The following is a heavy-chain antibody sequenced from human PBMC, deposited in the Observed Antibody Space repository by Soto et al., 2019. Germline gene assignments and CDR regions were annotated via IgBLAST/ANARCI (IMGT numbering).Heavy chain of an antibody. CDR1: GYSFTSYW. CDR2: IDPSDSYT. J-gene: IGHJ6*02. V-gene: IGHV5-10-1*01. CDR3: ARKNMVTDYYYYGMDV. D-gene: IGHD5-18*01. Sequence: PGESLKISCKGSGYSFTSYWISWVCQMPGKGLEWMGRIDPSDSYTNYSPSFQGHVTISADKSISTAYLQWSSLKASDTAMYYCARKNMVTDYYYYGMDVWGQGTTVTVSS.